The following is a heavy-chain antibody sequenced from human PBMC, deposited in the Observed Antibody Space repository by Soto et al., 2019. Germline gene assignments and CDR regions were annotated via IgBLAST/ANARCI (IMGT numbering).Heavy chain of an antibody. CDR1: GGSISSYY. Sequence: QVQLQESGPGLVKPSETLSLTCTVSGGSISSYYWSWIRQPPGKGLEWVGYIYYSGSTNYNPSLKSRVTIPVDTSKNQFSLKLSSVTAADTAVYYCARQGSSGWYVEYWGQGTLVTVSS. D-gene: IGHD6-19*01. J-gene: IGHJ4*02. CDR2: IYYSGST. CDR3: ARQGSSGWYVEY. V-gene: IGHV4-59*08.